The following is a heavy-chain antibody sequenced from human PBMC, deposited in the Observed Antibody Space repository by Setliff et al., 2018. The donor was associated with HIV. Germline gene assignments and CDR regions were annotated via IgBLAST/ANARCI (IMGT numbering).Heavy chain of an antibody. V-gene: IGHV4-39*02. J-gene: IGHJ4*02. Sequence: SETLSLTCSVSGDSISSGSYFWGWIRQTPGKGLELIGNIYYTGFAYYNPSLKSRVTISLDTSKTHFFLNLTSVTDADTAVYFCTREGRGDPAMATTRIDYWGQGKQVTVSS. D-gene: IGHD1-1*01. CDR3: TREGRGDPAMATTRIDY. CDR2: IYYTGFA. CDR1: GDSISSGSYF.